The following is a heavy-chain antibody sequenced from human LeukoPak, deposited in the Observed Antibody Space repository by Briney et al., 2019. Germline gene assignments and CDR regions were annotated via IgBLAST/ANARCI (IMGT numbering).Heavy chain of an antibody. CDR3: ARGTDCSSTSCSGFDY. V-gene: IGHV1-69*05. J-gene: IGHJ4*02. CDR1: GGTFSSYA. Sequence: ASVKVSCKASGGTFSSYAISWVRQAPGQGLEWMGGITPIFGTANYAQKFQGRVTITTDESTSTAYMELSSLRSEDTAVYYCARGTDCSSTSCSGFDYWGQGTLVTVSS. D-gene: IGHD2-2*01. CDR2: ITPIFGTA.